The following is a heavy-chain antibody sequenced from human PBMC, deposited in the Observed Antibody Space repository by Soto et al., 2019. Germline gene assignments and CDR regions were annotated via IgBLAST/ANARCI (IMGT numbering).Heavy chain of an antibody. CDR3: ARVRLAEAGVFFGY. Sequence: PGESLKISCKGSGYTFSSYWVSWVRQMPGKGLEWMGRIDPTESCINYSPSFQGHVSISVDKSISTVYLQWSSLNASDTAMYYCARVRLAEAGVFFGYWCQGTLVSVS. V-gene: IGHV5-10-1*01. J-gene: IGHJ4*02. CDR2: IDPTESCI. CDR1: GYTFSSYW. D-gene: IGHD6-13*01.